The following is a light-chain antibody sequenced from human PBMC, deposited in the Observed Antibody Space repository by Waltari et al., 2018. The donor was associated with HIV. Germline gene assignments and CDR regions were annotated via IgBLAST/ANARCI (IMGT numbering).Light chain of an antibody. Sequence: QSALTQPPSASGSPGQSVTISCTGASSDVGAFKYVSWYQQHPGKAPKLLIYDVTKRPSGVPDRFSVSKSGNTASLTVSGLQAEDEAHYYCSSYAGSSMSYAFGTGTKVTVL. CDR3: SSYAGSSMSYA. J-gene: IGLJ1*01. CDR1: SSDVGAFKY. V-gene: IGLV2-8*01. CDR2: DVT.